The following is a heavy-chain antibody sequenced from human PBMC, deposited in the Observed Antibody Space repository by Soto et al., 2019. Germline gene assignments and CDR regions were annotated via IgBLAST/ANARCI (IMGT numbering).Heavy chain of an antibody. CDR3: ARARDYYDDRGGGDWFDP. D-gene: IGHD3-22*01. CDR2: IYYSGST. J-gene: IGHJ5*02. Sequence: SETLSLTCTVSGGSISSYYWSWIRQPPGKGLEWIGYIYYSGSTNYNPSLKSRVTISVDTSKNQFSLKLSSVTAADTAVYYCARARDYYDDRGGGDWFDPWGQGTLVTVSS. V-gene: IGHV4-59*08. CDR1: GGSISSYY.